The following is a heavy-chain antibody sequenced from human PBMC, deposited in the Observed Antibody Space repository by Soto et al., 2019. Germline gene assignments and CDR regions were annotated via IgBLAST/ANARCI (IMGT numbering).Heavy chain of an antibody. V-gene: IGHV4-59*01. CDR3: ARGPAVTLITMVRGVINYGMDV. CDR1: GGSISSYY. CDR2: IYYSGST. Sequence: SETLSLTCTVSGGSISSYYWSWIRQPPGKGLEWIGYIYYSGSTNYNPSLKSRVTISVDTSKNQFSLKLSSVTAADTAVYYCARGPAVTLITMVRGVINYGMDVWGQGTTVTVSS. D-gene: IGHD3-10*01. J-gene: IGHJ6*02.